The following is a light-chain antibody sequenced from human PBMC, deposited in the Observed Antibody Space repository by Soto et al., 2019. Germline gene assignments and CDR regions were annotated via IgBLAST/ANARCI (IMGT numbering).Light chain of an antibody. Sequence: EIVMTHSPGTLSVSPGERATLSCRASQSVSSNLAWYQQKPGQAPRLLIYGASTRATGIPARFSGSGSGTEFTLTISSLQSEDFAVYYCQQYNNWWTFGQGTKVEIK. J-gene: IGKJ1*01. CDR2: GAS. CDR3: QQYNNWWT. CDR1: QSVSSN. V-gene: IGKV3-15*01.